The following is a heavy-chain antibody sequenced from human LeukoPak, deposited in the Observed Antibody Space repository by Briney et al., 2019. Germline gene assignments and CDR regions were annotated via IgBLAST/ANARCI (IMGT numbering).Heavy chain of an antibody. CDR2: ISYDGSNK. D-gene: IGHD6-19*01. J-gene: IGHJ6*02. CDR1: GFTFSSYA. V-gene: IGHV3-30-3*01. Sequence: GGPLRLSCAASGFTFSSYAMHWVRQAPGKGLEWVAVISYDGSNKYYADSVKGRFTISRDNSKNTLYLQMNSLRAGDTAVYYCARDRGQWLAQAYGMDVWGQGTTVTVSS. CDR3: ARDRGQWLAQAYGMDV.